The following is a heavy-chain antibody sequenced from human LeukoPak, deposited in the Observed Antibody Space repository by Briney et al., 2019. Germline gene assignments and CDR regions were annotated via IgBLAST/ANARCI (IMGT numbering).Heavy chain of an antibody. CDR1: GFTVSSDY. CDR3: ARVHSSSWYYFDY. J-gene: IGHJ4*02. V-gene: IGHV3-53*01. Sequence: GGSLRLSCAASGFTVSSDYMNWVRQAPGKGLEWVSILYSGGSTYYADSVKGRFTISRDNSKNTLYLQMNSLRAEDTAVYYCARVHSSSWYYFDYWGQGTLVTVSS. D-gene: IGHD6-13*01. CDR2: LYSGGST.